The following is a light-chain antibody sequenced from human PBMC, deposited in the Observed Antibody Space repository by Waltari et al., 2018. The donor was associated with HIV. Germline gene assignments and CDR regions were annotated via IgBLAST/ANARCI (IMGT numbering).Light chain of an antibody. CDR1: TLGDQS. Sequence: YEPTQPPSASVSPGQTARLTFSSSTLGDQSACWHQQKPGQSPVLVIYHDSKRPSGIPERFSGSNSGNTATLTIIGTQAMDEADYFCQAWDSSTVVFGGGTKLTVL. J-gene: IGLJ2*01. CDR2: HDS. CDR3: QAWDSSTVV. V-gene: IGLV3-1*01.